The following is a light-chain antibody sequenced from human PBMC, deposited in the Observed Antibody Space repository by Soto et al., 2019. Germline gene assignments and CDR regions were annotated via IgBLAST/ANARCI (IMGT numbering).Light chain of an antibody. Sequence: EIVMTQSPATLSVSPGEKDTLSCRASQTVSNNLAWDQQKPGQAPRLLIYFASTRATGIPARFSGSGSGTEFTLTISSLPAEDCAVYYCQQYNQWHLTCGGGTKAETK. V-gene: IGKV3-15*01. CDR1: QTVSNN. CDR2: FAS. J-gene: IGKJ4*01. CDR3: QQYNQWHLT.